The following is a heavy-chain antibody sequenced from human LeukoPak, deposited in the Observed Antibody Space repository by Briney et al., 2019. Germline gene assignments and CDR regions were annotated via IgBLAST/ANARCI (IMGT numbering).Heavy chain of an antibody. CDR2: VSGSSVST. CDR1: RFTFSSYTFSTYA. D-gene: IGHD2-15*01. V-gene: IGHV3-23*01. Sequence: PGGSLRLSRVASRFTFSSYTFSTYALSWARQAPGKGLEWVSAVSGSSVSTYYADSVKGRFTISRDNSKNTLYLQMNGLRAEDTAVYYCAKGVEDSGIYYYYYMDVWGKGTTVTVSS. CDR3: AKGVEDSGIYYYYYMDV. J-gene: IGHJ6*03.